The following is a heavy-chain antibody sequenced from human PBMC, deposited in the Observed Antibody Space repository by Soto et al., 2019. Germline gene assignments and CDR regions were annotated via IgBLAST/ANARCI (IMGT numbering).Heavy chain of an antibody. V-gene: IGHV3-74*01. CDR2: INNDGSRT. CDR3: RTTFQX. J-gene: IGHJ4*02. Sequence: GGSLRLSCAASGFTFSNYWIHWVRQVPGEGLVWVSSINNDGSRTWYADSVRGRIAMSRDNARNLVSLQMNSLRAEETAVYYSRTTFQXWGQAALVTVSX. D-gene: IGHD1-7*01. CDR1: GFTFSNYW.